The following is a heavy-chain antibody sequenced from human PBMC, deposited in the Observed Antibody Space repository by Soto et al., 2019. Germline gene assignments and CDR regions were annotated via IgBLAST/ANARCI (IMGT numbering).Heavy chain of an antibody. Sequence: EVQLLESGGGLVQPGGSLRLSCAASGFTFSSYAMSWVRQAPGKGLEWVSAVSGNGQGIYYADSVRGRFTISRDNSKNTVFLHMDSLRAEDTAVYYCAKDRDYPRDYFHYWGQGTLVTGSS. CDR3: AKDRDYPRDYFHY. CDR2: VSGNGQGI. CDR1: GFTFSSYA. J-gene: IGHJ4*02. V-gene: IGHV3-23*01. D-gene: IGHD3-10*01.